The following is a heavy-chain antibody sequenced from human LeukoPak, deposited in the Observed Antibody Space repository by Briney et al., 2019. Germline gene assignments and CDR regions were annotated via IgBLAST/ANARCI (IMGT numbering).Heavy chain of an antibody. D-gene: IGHD3-22*01. CDR2: IIPILGIA. V-gene: IGHV1-69*04. CDR1: GGTFSSYA. CDR3: AREGQYYDSSGYLYYFDY. Sequence: ASVKVSCKASGGTFSSYAISWVRQAPGQGLEWMGRIIPILGIANYAQKFQGRVTITADKSTSTAYMELSSLRSEDTAVYYCAREGQYYDSSGYLYYFDYWGQGTLVTVSS. J-gene: IGHJ4*02.